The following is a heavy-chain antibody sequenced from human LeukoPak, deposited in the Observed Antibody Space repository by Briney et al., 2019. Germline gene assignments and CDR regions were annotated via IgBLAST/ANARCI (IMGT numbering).Heavy chain of an antibody. V-gene: IGHV4-34*01. CDR1: GGSFSGYY. CDR3: ASGSSPLELNYYGMDV. CDR2: INHSGST. Sequence: SETLSLTCAVYGGSFSGYYWSWIRQPPGTGLEWIGEINHSGSTNYNPSLRSRVTISVDTSKNQFSLKLSSVTAADTAVYYCASGSSPLELNYYGMDVWGQGTTVTVSS. J-gene: IGHJ6*02. D-gene: IGHD6-13*01.